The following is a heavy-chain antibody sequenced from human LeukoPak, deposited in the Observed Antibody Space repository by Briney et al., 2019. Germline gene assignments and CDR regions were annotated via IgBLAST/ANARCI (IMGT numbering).Heavy chain of an antibody. CDR3: AGTLDCSSTICPKGGAFDI. CDR1: GGSISSSSYY. Sequence: SEALSLTCTVSGGSISSSSYYWGWIRQPPGKGLEWIGSIYYSGSTYYNPSLKSRVTISVDTSKNQFSLKLSSVTAADSAVYYCAGTLDCSSTICPKGGAFDIWAQGTMVTVSS. J-gene: IGHJ3*02. D-gene: IGHD2-2*01. V-gene: IGHV4-39*01. CDR2: IYYSGST.